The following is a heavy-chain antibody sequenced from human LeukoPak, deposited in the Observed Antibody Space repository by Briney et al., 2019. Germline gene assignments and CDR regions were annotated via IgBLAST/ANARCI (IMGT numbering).Heavy chain of an antibody. CDR1: GGSIRSSYYY. Sequence: SETLSLTCTVSGGSIRSSYYYWGWIRQPPGKGLEWIGSIYGSGSTYYNPSLKSRVTISVDTSKNQFSLNLSSVTAADTAVYYCARGGYFDGIDYWGQGTLVTVSS. CDR2: IYGSGST. CDR3: ARGGYFDGIDY. D-gene: IGHD3-9*01. V-gene: IGHV4-39*07. J-gene: IGHJ4*02.